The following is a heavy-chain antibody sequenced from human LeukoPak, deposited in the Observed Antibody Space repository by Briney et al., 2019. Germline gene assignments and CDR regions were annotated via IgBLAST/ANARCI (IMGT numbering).Heavy chain of an antibody. Sequence: GGSLRLSCAASGFTFSSYEMNWVRQAPGKGLEWVLYISSSGSTIYYADSVKGRFTIARDNAKNSLYLQRNSLRAEDTAVYYCAELGITMIGGVWGKGTTVTISS. CDR3: AELGITMIGGV. V-gene: IGHV3-48*03. CDR2: ISSSGSTI. J-gene: IGHJ6*04. CDR1: GFTFSSYE. D-gene: IGHD3-10*02.